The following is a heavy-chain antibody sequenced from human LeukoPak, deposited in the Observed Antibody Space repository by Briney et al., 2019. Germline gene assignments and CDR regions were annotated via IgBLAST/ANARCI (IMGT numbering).Heavy chain of an antibody. V-gene: IGHV4-30-2*01. D-gene: IGHD2-2*01. J-gene: IGHJ6*03. CDR2: INHSGST. CDR3: ARGGVVVPAAIRSLLQSYYMDV. CDR1: GGSISSGDYY. Sequence: SQTLSLTCIVSGGSISSGDYYWSWIRQPPGKGLEWIGYINHSGSTYYKPSLKSRVTISVDRSKNHFSLNLSYVTAADTAVYYCARGGVVVPAAIRSLLQSYYMDVWGKGTTVTVSS.